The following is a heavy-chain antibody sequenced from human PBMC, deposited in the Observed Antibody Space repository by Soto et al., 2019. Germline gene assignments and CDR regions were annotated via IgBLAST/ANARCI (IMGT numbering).Heavy chain of an antibody. CDR1: GYTFSSYG. CDR3: ARDCSGGSCSTAY. V-gene: IGHV1-18*01. CDR2: ISVYNGNK. Sequence: QVQLVQSGAEVQKPGASVKVSCQASGYTFSSYGISWVRQGPGQGLEWMGWISVYNGNKMYAQKFQGRVTMTTDTSTSTDYMELRSLRSDDTAVYYCARDCSGGSCSTAYCGQGPLVTVSS. J-gene: IGHJ4*02. D-gene: IGHD2-15*01.